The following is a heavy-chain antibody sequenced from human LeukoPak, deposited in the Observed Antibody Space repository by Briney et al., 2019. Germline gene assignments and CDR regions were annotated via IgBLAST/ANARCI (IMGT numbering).Heavy chain of an antibody. V-gene: IGHV1-46*01. CDR1: GYSFTSNY. CDR3: AKEEEAVAGTGSDY. Sequence: GASVKVSCKASGYSFTSNYIHWVRQAPGQGLEWMGMIYPRDGSTSYAQKFQGRDTVTRDTSTSTVHMELSGLRAEDTAVYYCAKEEEAVAGTGSDYWGQGTLVTVSS. D-gene: IGHD6-19*01. CDR2: IYPRDGST. J-gene: IGHJ4*02.